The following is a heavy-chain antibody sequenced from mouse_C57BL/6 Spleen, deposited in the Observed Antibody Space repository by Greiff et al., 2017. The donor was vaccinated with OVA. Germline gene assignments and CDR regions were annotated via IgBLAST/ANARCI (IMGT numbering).Heavy chain of an antibody. CDR3: AVSSSYLAGAVDY. CDR1: GYTFTSYW. V-gene: IGHV1-55*01. D-gene: IGHD1-1*01. Sequence: VQLQQPGAELVKPGASVKMSCKASGYTFTSYWITWVKQRPGQGLEWIGDIYPGSGSTNYNEKFKSKATLTVDTSSSTAYMQLSSLTSEDSAVYYCAVSSSYLAGAVDYWGQGTSVTVSS. CDR2: IYPGSGST. J-gene: IGHJ4*01.